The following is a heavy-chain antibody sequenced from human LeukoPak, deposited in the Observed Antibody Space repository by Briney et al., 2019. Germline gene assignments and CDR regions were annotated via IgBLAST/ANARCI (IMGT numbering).Heavy chain of an antibody. CDR3: ATAPLNGYNSGWYSFDY. V-gene: IGHV1-2*02. D-gene: IGHD6-19*01. CDR2: VNPNSGGT. CDR1: GYTFTAYY. Sequence: ASVKVSCKASGYTFTAYYMHWVRQAPGQRLEWMGWVNPNSGGTNYAQKFQDRVTMTRDTSISTAYMELHGLRSDDTAVYYCATAPLNGYNSGWYSFDYWGQGALVTVSS. J-gene: IGHJ4*02.